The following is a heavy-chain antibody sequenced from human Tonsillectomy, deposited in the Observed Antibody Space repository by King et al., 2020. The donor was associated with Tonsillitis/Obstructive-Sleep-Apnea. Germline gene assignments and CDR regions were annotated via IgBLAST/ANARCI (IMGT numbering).Heavy chain of an antibody. CDR1: GFSLSTSGVG. Sequence: ITLKESGPTLVKPPQTLTLTCTFSGFSLSTSGVGVGWIRQPPGQALEWLALIYWDDDKRYSPSLKSRLTITKDTSKNQVVLTMTNMDPVDTATYYCAHTAPKWELLSGFDPWGQGTLVTVSS. V-gene: IGHV2-5*02. CDR2: IYWDDDK. J-gene: IGHJ5*02. CDR3: AHTAPKWELLSGFDP. D-gene: IGHD1-26*01.